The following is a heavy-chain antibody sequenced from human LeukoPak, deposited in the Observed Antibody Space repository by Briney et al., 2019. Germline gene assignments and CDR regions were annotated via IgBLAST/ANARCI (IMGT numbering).Heavy chain of an antibody. J-gene: IGHJ4*02. CDR2: ISSSSSTI. V-gene: IGHV3-48*04. CDR3: ASHYYGSGSYFDS. Sequence: GGSLRLSCAASGFTFSIYSMNWVRQAPGKGLEWVSYISSSSSTIYYADSVKGRFTISRDNAKNSLYLQMNSLRAEDTAVYYCASHYYGSGSYFDSWGQGTLVTVSS. CDR1: GFTFSIYS. D-gene: IGHD3-10*01.